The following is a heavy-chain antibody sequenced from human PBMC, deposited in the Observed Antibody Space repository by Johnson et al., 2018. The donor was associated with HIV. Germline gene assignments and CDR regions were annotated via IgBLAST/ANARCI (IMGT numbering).Heavy chain of an antibody. CDR3: AKDKWGGHNLHAFDF. J-gene: IGHJ3*01. CDR2: ISWNGGSI. V-gene: IGHV3-9*01. Sequence: VQLVESGGGVVRPGESLRLSCAASGFTFDDFAMHWVRQAPGKGLEWVSRISWNGGSIDYADSVKGRFTISRDNAKNSLYLQMNSLRPEDTALYYCAKDKWGGHNLHAFDFWGQGTMVTVSS. D-gene: IGHD5-24*01. CDR1: GFTFDDFA.